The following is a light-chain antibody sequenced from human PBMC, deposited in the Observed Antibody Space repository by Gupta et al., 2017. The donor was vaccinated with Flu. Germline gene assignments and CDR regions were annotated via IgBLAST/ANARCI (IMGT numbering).Light chain of an antibody. V-gene: IGKV2-30*01. Sequence: GTLGEPASNSCSAWEGLVYSDGNTYLKWFQRRPCPSPRRLIDKSSRQDSGLPDRFSGSGSSAVFTLKISREESEDVGVYFCKQSDRGPWTFGQGTKVEIK. CDR3: KQSDRGPWT. J-gene: IGKJ1*01. CDR2: KSS. CDR1: EGLVYSDGNTY.